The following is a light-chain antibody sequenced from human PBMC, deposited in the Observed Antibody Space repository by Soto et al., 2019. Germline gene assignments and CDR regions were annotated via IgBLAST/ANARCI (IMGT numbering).Light chain of an antibody. CDR2: EVS. J-gene: IGLJ2*01. CDR1: SSDVGGYNY. V-gene: IGLV2-8*01. CDR3: SSYAGSNNLVV. Sequence: QSALTQPPSASGSPGQSVTISCTGTSSDVGGYNYVSWYQQHPGKAPKLTIYEVSKRPSGVPDRFSGSKSGNTASLTVSGLQAEDEADYCCSSYAGSNNLVVFGGGTQLTVL.